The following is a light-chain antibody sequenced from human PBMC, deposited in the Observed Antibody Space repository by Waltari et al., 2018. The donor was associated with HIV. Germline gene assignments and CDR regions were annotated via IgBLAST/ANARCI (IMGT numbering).Light chain of an antibody. CDR2: GNS. Sequence: QSVLTQPRSVSGAPGQRVTISCTGSSSHIGAGYDLHWYQHLPGTAPKLLIYGNSNRPSGVPDRFSGSKSGTSASLAITGLQAEDEADYYCQSYDSSLSGSVFGGGTKLTVL. CDR1: SSHIGAGYD. CDR3: QSYDSSLSGSV. J-gene: IGLJ2*01. V-gene: IGLV1-40*01.